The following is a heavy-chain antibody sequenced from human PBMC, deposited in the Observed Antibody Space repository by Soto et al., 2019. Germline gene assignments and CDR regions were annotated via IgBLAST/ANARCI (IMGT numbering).Heavy chain of an antibody. CDR1: GFTFSGYA. Sequence: QVQLVESGGGVVQPGRSLRLTCSSSGFTFSGYAMHWVRQAPGKGLEWVSVISYDGKNKYYVDSVKGRFTISRDNSINTLYLQMNSLRADDTAVYYCAKSPNDGYFDWFSTDCWGQGTLVTVSS. V-gene: IGHV3-30*18. D-gene: IGHD3-9*01. CDR3: AKSPNDGYFDWFSTDC. J-gene: IGHJ4*02. CDR2: ISYDGKNK.